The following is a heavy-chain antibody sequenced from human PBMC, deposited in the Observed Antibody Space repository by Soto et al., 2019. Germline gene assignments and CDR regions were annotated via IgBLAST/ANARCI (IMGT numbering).Heavy chain of an antibody. V-gene: IGHV2-26*01. CDR2: IFSNDEK. D-gene: IGHD4-17*01. CDR1: GFSLSNARMG. Sequence: QVTLKESGPVLVKPTETLTLTCTVSGFSLSNARMGVSWIRQPPGKALEWLAHIFSNDEKSYSTSLKSRLTISKDTSKSQVVLTMTNMDPVDTATYYCARMEYGDYVGGNYYGMDVWGQGTTVTVSS. CDR3: ARMEYGDYVGGNYYGMDV. J-gene: IGHJ6*02.